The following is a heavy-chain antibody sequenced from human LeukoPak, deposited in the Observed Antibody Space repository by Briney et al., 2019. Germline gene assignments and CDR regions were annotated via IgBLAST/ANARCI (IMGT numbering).Heavy chain of an antibody. CDR3: ARGGFCSSTSSSKKDRDAFDI. D-gene: IGHD2-2*03. CDR2: MNPNSGNT. V-gene: IGHV1-8*01. CDR1: GYTFTSYD. J-gene: IGHJ3*02. Sequence: GASVKVSCKASGYTFTSYDINGVRQATGQGLEWMGWMNPNSGNTGYAQKFQGRVTMTRNTSISTAYMELSSLRSEDTAVYYYARGGFCSSTSSSKKDRDAFDIWGQGTMVTVSS.